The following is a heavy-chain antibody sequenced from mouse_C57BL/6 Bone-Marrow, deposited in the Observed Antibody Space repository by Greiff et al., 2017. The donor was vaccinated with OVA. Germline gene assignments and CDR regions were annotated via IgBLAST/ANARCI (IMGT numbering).Heavy chain of an antibody. Sequence: SGAELARPGASVKMSCKASGYTFTSYTMHWVKQRPGQGLEWIGYINPSSGYTKYNQKSKDKATLTADKSSSTAYMQLSILTSEDSAVYYCAREYSTWFAYWGQGTLVTVSA. CDR3: AREYSTWFAY. D-gene: IGHD2-5*01. CDR2: INPSSGYT. J-gene: IGHJ3*01. V-gene: IGHV1-4*01. CDR1: GYTFTSYT.